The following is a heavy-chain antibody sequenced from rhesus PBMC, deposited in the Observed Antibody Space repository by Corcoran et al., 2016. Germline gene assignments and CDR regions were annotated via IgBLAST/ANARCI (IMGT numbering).Heavy chain of an antibody. D-gene: IGHD6-31*01. CDR2: IYGGSGST. Sequence: QVQLQESGPGVVKPSETLSLTCAVSGGSISGYYLWSWIHQPPGKGLEWLGYIYGGSGSTSYTPSLKSRVIISIDTSKNQFSLKLSSVTAADTAVYYCARGVAAAGTLNDDAFDFWGQGLRVTVSS. CDR3: ARGVAAAGTLNDDAFDF. V-gene: IGHV4S7*01. J-gene: IGHJ3*01. CDR1: GGSISGYYL.